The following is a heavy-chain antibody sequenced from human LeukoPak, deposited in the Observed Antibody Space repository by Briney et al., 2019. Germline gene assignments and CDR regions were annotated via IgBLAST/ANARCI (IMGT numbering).Heavy chain of an antibody. CDR3: ARDRYSSSWYPQYNWFDP. CDR2: IYYSGST. Sequence: SETLSLTCTVSGGSISSSSYYWGWIRQPPGKGLEWIGSIYYSGSTYYNPSLKSRVTISVDTSKNQFSLKLSSVTAADTAVYYCARDRYSSSWYPQYNWFDPWGQGTLVTASS. CDR1: GGSISSSSYY. V-gene: IGHV4-39*07. D-gene: IGHD6-13*01. J-gene: IGHJ5*02.